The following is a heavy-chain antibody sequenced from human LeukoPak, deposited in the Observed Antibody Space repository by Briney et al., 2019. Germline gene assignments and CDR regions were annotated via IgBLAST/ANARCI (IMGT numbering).Heavy chain of an antibody. J-gene: IGHJ4*02. CDR3: AKDSALVGAKASFDY. CDR1: GFTFSSYA. V-gene: IGHV3-30-3*01. D-gene: IGHD1-26*01. CDR2: ISYDGSNK. Sequence: QPGRSLRLSCAASGFTFSSYAMHWVRQAPGKGLEWVAVISYDGSNKYYADSVKGRFTISRDNSKNTLYLQMNSLRAEDTAVYYCAKDSALVGAKASFDYWGQGTLATVSS.